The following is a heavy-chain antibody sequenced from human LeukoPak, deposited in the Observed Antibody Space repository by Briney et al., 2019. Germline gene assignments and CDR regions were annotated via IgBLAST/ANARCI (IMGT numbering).Heavy chain of an antibody. Sequence: SETLSLTCTVSGGSISSYYWSWIRQPPGKGLEWIGYIYYSGSTNYNPSLKSRVTISVDTSKNQFSLKLSSVTAADTAVYYCARVVYGDSFFFDYWGQGTLVTVSS. CDR2: IYYSGST. V-gene: IGHV4-59*01. CDR3: ARVVYGDSFFFDY. D-gene: IGHD4-17*01. CDR1: GGSISSYY. J-gene: IGHJ4*02.